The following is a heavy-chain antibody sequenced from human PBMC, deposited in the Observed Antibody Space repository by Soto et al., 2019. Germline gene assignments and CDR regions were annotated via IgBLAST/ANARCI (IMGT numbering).Heavy chain of an antibody. D-gene: IGHD2-21*01. CDR3: ARAPTPPRAQYSPNWFDP. Sequence: ASVKVSCKASGYTFTSYDINWVRQATGQGLEWMGWMNPNSGNTGYAQKFQGRVTMTRNTSISTAYMELSSLRSEDTAVYYCARAPTPPRAQYSPNWFDPWGQGTLVTVSS. CDR2: MNPNSGNT. CDR1: GYTFTSYD. J-gene: IGHJ5*02. V-gene: IGHV1-8*01.